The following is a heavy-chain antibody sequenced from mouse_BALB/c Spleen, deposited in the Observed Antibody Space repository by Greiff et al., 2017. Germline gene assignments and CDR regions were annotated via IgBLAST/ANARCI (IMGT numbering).Heavy chain of an antibody. V-gene: IGHV14-3*02. J-gene: IGHJ4*01. Sequence: EVMLVESGAELVKPGASVKLSCTASGFNIKDTYMHWVKQRPEQGLEWIGRIDPANGNTKYDPKFQGKATITADTSSNTAYLQLSSLTSEDTAVYYCEGWDFAMDYWGQGTSVTVSS. CDR1: GFNIKDTY. CDR2: IDPANGNT. D-gene: IGHD3-2*02. CDR3: EGWDFAMDY.